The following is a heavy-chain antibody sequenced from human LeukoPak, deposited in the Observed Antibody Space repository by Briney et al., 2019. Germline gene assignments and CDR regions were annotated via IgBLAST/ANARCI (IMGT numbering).Heavy chain of an antibody. CDR2: IYYSGST. CDR3: ARDPSGWDYFDY. V-gene: IGHV4-30-2*01. J-gene: IGHJ4*02. CDR1: GGSISSGGYS. D-gene: IGHD6-19*01. Sequence: PSQTLSLTCAVSGGSISSGGYSWSWIRQPPGKGLEWIGYIYYSGSTYYNPSLKSRVTISVDTSKNQFSLKLSSVTAADTAVYYCARDPSGWDYFDYWGQGTLVTVSS.